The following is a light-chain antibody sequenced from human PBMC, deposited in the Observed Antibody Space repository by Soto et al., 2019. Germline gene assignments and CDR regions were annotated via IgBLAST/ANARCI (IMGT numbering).Light chain of an antibody. CDR2: ESS. V-gene: IGKV3-11*01. CDR1: QSVDKY. J-gene: IGKJ1*01. CDR3: QQRSNWTQT. Sequence: IVLTQSRVNLSLSPVARATLSCRASQSVDKYLDWYQQKPGQAPRXXXYESSNRATGIPARFSGSGSGTDFILTISSLQNEDFAVYDGQQRSNWTQTFGQGTKVDIK.